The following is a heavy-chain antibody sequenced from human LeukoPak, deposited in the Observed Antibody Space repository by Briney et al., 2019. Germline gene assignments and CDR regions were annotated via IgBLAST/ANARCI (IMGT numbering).Heavy chain of an antibody. CDR1: GFTFSSYW. Sequence: LPGGSLRLSCAASGFTFSSYWMSWVRQAPGKGLEWVANIKRDGSEKYYVDSVKGRFTISRDNAKNSLYLQMNSLRAEDTAVYYCARDVSGSGKSYNWFDPWGQGTLVTVSS. V-gene: IGHV3-7*01. CDR2: IKRDGSEK. CDR3: ARDVSGSGKSYNWFDP. J-gene: IGHJ5*02. D-gene: IGHD3-10*01.